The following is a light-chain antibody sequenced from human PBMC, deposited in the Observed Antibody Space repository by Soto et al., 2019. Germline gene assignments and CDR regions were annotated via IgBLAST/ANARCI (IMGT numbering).Light chain of an antibody. V-gene: IGLV1-40*01. CDR1: SSNIGAGYD. CDR3: QSYDSSLNGRV. J-gene: IGLJ1*01. CDR2: GNS. Sequence: QYVLTQPPSVSGAPGQRVTISCTGSSSNIGAGYDVHWYQQLPGTAPKLLIYGNSNRPSGVPDRFSGSKSGTSASLAITGFQAEDEADYSCQSYDSSLNGRVFGTGTKLTVL.